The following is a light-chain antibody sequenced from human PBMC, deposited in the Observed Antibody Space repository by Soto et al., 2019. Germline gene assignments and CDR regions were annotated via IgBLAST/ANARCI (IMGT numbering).Light chain of an antibody. CDR3: QQYNKWPPIT. Sequence: EIVMTQSPATLSVSPGERATLSCRASQSVSSNLAWYQQKRGQAPRLVIYGSSTRATGIPARFSGSGSGTEFTLTISSLQSEDFAVYYCQQYNKWPPITFRQGTRLEIK. CDR2: GSS. V-gene: IGKV3-15*01. J-gene: IGKJ5*01. CDR1: QSVSSN.